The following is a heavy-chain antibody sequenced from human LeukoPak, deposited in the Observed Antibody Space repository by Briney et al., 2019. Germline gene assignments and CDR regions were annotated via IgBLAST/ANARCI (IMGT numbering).Heavy chain of an antibody. CDR2: IYHSGST. CDR3: ARDRYYYDSSGSQFDY. J-gene: IGHJ4*02. CDR1: GYSISSGYY. D-gene: IGHD3-22*01. V-gene: IGHV4-38-2*02. Sequence: SETLSLTCTVSGYSISSGYYWGWIRQPPGKGLEWIGSIYHSGSTYYNPSLKSRVTISVDTSKDQFSLKLSSVTAADTAVYYCARDRYYYDSSGSQFDYWGQGTLVTVSS.